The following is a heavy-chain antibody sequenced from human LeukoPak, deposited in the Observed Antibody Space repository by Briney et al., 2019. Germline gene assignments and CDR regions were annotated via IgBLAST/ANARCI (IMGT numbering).Heavy chain of an antibody. Sequence: GGSLRLSCAASGFSFSTYGIDWVRQAPGKGLEWVAFISNDGSNQNYADSVKGRFTISRDNSKNTLYLQLNSLRVEDTAVYYCAKGSGNYEYFEHWGQGTLVTVSS. CDR2: ISNDGSNQ. J-gene: IGHJ4*02. CDR1: GFSFSTYG. CDR3: AKGSGNYEYFEH. D-gene: IGHD1-26*01. V-gene: IGHV3-30*18.